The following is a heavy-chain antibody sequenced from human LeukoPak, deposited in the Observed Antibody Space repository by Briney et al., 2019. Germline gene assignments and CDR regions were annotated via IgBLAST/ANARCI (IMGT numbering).Heavy chain of an antibody. CDR3: ARDFGDYERNFDY. CDR2: IIPIFGTA. CDR1: GGTFSSYA. J-gene: IGHJ4*02. D-gene: IGHD4-17*01. Sequence: ASVKVSCKASGGTFSSYAISWVRQAPGQGLEWMGGIIPIFGTANYAQKFQGRVTITADESTSTAYMELSSLRSDDTAVYYCARDFGDYERNFDYWGQGTLVTVSS. V-gene: IGHV1-69*13.